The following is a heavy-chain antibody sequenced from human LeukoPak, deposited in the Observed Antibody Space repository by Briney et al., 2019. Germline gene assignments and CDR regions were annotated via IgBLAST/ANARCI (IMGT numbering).Heavy chain of an antibody. J-gene: IGHJ6*03. CDR1: GGTFSSYA. CDR3: ARNEVTIFGSDYYYYYYMDV. CDR2: TIPIFGTA. D-gene: IGHD3-3*01. V-gene: IGHV1-69*06. Sequence: SVKVSCKASGGTFSSYAISWVRQAPGQGLEWMGGTIPIFGTANYAQKFQGRVTITADKSTSTAYMELSSLRSEDTAVYYCARNEVTIFGSDYYYYYYMDVWGKGTTVTVSS.